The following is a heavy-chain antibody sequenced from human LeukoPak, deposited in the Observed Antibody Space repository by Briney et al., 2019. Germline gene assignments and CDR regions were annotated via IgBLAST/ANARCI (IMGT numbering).Heavy chain of an antibody. V-gene: IGHV4-34*01. CDR1: GGSFSGYY. J-gene: IGHJ4*02. D-gene: IGHD3-10*01. CDR3: ARRATNSRLSMVRGVIVAANNHHFDY. CDR2: INHSGST. Sequence: SETLSLTCAVYGGSFSGYYLSWIRQPPGKGLEWIREINHSGSTNYNPSLKSRVTISIDTPKNQFSLNLSSVAAADMAVYYCARRATNSRLSMVRGVIVAANNHHFDYWGQGTLVTVSS.